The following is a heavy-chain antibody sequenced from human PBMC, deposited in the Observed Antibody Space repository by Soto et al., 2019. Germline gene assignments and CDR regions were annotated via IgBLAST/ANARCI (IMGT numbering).Heavy chain of an antibody. CDR3: ARDRSRYSSGWYDLSGWFDP. V-gene: IGHV6-1*01. Sequence: SQTLSLTCAISGDSVSSISAAWNWIRQYPSRGLEWLGRTYYRSKWYNDYAVSVKSRITINPDTSKNQFSLQLNSVTPEDTAVYYCARDRSRYSSGWYDLSGWFDPWGQGTLVTVSS. CDR1: GDSVSSISAA. J-gene: IGHJ5*02. D-gene: IGHD6-19*01. CDR2: TYYRSKWYN.